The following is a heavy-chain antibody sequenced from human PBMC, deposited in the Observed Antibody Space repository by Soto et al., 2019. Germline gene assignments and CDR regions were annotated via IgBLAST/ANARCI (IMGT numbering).Heavy chain of an antibody. Sequence: SETLSLTCTVSGGSISSSSYYWGWIRQPPGKGLEWIGSIYYSGSTYYNPSLKSRVTISVDTSKNQFSLKLSSVTAADTAVYYCARPGPRGWNPHLGELSSPFHFDYWGQGTLVTVSS. V-gene: IGHV4-39*01. CDR1: GGSISSSSYY. CDR3: ARPGPRGWNPHLGELSSPFHFDY. CDR2: IYYSGST. J-gene: IGHJ4*02. D-gene: IGHD3-16*02.